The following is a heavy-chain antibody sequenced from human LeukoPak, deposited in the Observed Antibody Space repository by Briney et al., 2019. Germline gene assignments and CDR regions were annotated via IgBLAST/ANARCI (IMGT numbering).Heavy chain of an antibody. CDR2: IKQDGSET. Sequence: GGSLKLSCAASGFTFSSYWMSWVRQAPGKGLEWVANIKQDGSETYFLGSVKGRFTISRDNAKNSLYLQMNSLRAEDTAVYYCARGFRGWYAEGFDYWGQGTLVTVSS. V-gene: IGHV3-7*01. D-gene: IGHD6-19*01. CDR3: ARGFRGWYAEGFDY. CDR1: GFTFSSYW. J-gene: IGHJ4*02.